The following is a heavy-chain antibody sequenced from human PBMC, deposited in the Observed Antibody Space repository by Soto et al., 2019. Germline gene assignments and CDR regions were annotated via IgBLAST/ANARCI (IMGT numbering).Heavy chain of an antibody. CDR1: GYTFTSYA. V-gene: IGHV1-3*01. CDR3: ARRALWLRRSGFDY. D-gene: IGHD5-18*01. CDR2: INAGNGNT. Sequence: ASVKVSCKASGYTFTSYAMHWVRHAPGQRLEWMGWINAGNGNTKYSQKFQGRVTITRDTSASTAYMELSSLRSEDTAVYYCARRALWLRRSGFDYWGQGTLVTVSS. J-gene: IGHJ4*02.